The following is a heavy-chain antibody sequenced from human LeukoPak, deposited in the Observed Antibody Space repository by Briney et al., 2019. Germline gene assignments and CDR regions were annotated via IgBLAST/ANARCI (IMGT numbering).Heavy chain of an antibody. D-gene: IGHD5-18*01. CDR1: GGSISSYY. CDR3: ARGINGYSYGPYYGMDV. J-gene: IGHJ6*02. V-gene: IGHV4-59*01. CDR2: IYYSGST. Sequence: SETLSLTCTVSGGSISSYYWSWIRQPPGKGLEWVGYIYYSGSTNYNPSLKSRVTISVDTSKNQFSPKLSSVTAADTAVYYCARGINGYSYGPYYGMDVWGQGTTVTVSS.